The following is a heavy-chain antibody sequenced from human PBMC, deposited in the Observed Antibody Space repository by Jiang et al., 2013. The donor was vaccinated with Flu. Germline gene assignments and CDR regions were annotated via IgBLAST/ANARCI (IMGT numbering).Heavy chain of an antibody. J-gene: IGHJ6*02. CDR3: ARHCSSTSCSFYYGMDV. Sequence: SRINSDGSSTSYADSVKGRFTISRDNAKNTLYLQMNSLRAEDTAVYYCARHCSSTSCSFYYGMDVWGQGTTVTVSS. D-gene: IGHD2-2*01. V-gene: IGHV3-74*01. CDR2: INSDGSST.